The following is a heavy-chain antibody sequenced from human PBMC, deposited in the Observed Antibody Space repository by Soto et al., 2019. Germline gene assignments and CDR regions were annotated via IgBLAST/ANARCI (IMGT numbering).Heavy chain of an antibody. CDR2: ITDGLTK. CDR1: GLSFRNNN. CDR3: ARDTSHGVTIGGPDS. Sequence: PGGSLRLSCAASGLSFRNNNMNWVRQAPGKGLEWVAHITDGLTKHYADFVRGRFIISRDNAKNSLYLELTDLRDDDTAVYYCARDTSHGVTIGGPDSWGQGTLVTVSS. D-gene: IGHD3-16*01. V-gene: IGHV3-48*02. J-gene: IGHJ4*02.